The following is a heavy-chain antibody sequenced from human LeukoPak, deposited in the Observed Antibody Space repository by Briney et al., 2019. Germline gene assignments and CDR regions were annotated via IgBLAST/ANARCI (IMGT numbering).Heavy chain of an antibody. Sequence: PSETLSLTCTVSGGSISSSSYYWGWIRQPPGKGLEWIGSIYYSGSTYYNPSLKSRVTISVDTSKNQFSLKVNSVTAADTAVYYCVREVVTTILMFDHWGQGTPVTVSS. CDR1: GGSISSSSYY. V-gene: IGHV4-39*07. CDR2: IYYSGST. J-gene: IGHJ4*02. D-gene: IGHD2-21*02. CDR3: VREVVTTILMFDH.